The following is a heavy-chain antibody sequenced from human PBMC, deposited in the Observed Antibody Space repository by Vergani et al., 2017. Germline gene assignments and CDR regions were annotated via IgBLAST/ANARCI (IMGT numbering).Heavy chain of an antibody. Sequence: QVTLKESGPALVKPTQTLTLTCTFSGFSLSTSGMRVSWIRQPPGKALEWLARIDWDDDKFYSTSLKTRLTISKDTSKNQVVLTMTNMDPVDTATYYCALSYCGQPDLYYMDVWGKGTTVTVSS. CDR2: IDWDDDK. J-gene: IGHJ6*03. D-gene: IGHD2-21*01. CDR3: ALSYCGQPDLYYMDV. V-gene: IGHV2-70*04. CDR1: GFSLSTSGMR.